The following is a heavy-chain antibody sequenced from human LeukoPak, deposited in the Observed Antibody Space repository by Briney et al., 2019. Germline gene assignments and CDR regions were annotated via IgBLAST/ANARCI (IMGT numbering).Heavy chain of an antibody. CDR3: AQRGFMVRGVKEAFDI. V-gene: IGHV4-61*02. CDR2: IYTSGST. D-gene: IGHD3-10*01. CDR1: GGSISSGSYY. Sequence: PSETLSLTCTVSGGSISSGSYYWSWIRQPAGKGLEWIGRIYTSGSTNYNPSLKSRVTISVDTSKNQFSLKLSSVTAADTAVYYCAQRGFMVRGVKEAFDIWGQGTMVTVSS. J-gene: IGHJ3*02.